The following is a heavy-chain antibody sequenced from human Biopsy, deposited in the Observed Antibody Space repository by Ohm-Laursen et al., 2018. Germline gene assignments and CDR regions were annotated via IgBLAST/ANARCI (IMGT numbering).Heavy chain of an antibody. J-gene: IGHJ6*02. CDR3: ARVPAYPSIDGYYGLDL. Sequence: VASVKVSCTASGYTFAGYYLHWVRQAPGHGLEWMGWINPNSGNANYAQSFQGRLTVTRDTSISTAYMELTSLTFDDTAIYYCARVPAYPSIDGYYGLDLWGQGTTVIVSS. CDR2: INPNSGNA. V-gene: IGHV1-2*02. CDR1: GYTFAGYY. D-gene: IGHD3-9*01.